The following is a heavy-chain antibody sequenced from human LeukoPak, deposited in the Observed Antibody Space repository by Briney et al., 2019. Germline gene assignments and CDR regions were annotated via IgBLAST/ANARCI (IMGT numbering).Heavy chain of an antibody. CDR3: ARSWFSTGWFFDY. Sequence: PSETLSLTCTVSGGSISSSSYYWGWIRQPPRKGLEWIGSIYYTGSTYYNPSLKSRVTISVDTSKNQFSLKVSSVTAADTAVYYCARSWFSTGWFFDYWGQGTLVTVSS. CDR2: IYYTGST. D-gene: IGHD6-19*01. V-gene: IGHV4-39*01. CDR1: GGSISSSSYY. J-gene: IGHJ4*02.